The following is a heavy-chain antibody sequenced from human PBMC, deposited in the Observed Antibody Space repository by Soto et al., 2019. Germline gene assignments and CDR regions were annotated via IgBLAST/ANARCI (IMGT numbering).Heavy chain of an antibody. J-gene: IGHJ3*02. Sequence: QVQLVESGGGLVKPGGSLRLSCAASGFTFSDFYMTWIRQAPGKGLEWISYISSSSTYRKYADSVKGRFTISRDNAKNSLYLQMNGLRAEDTAVYYCARDRMDRGAFDIWGQGTMVTVSS. CDR2: ISSSSTYR. V-gene: IGHV3-11*05. CDR1: GFTFSDFY. D-gene: IGHD2-8*01. CDR3: ARDRMDRGAFDI.